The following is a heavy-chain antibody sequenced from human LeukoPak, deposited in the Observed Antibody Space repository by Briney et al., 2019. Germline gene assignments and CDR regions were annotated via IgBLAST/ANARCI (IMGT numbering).Heavy chain of an antibody. J-gene: IGHJ4*02. Sequence: GASVKVSCKASGGTFSSYAISWVRQAPGQGLEWMGGIIPIFGTANYAQKFQGRVTITADESTSTAYMELSSLRSEDTAVYYCARGGMAEDTAMENFDYWGQGTLVTVSS. CDR2: IIPIFGTA. CDR3: ARGGMAEDTAMENFDY. V-gene: IGHV1-69*13. D-gene: IGHD5-18*01. CDR1: GGTFSSYA.